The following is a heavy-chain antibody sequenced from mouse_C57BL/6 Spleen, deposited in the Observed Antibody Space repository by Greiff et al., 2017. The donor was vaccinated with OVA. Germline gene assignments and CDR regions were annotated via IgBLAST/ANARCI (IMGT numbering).Heavy chain of an antibody. J-gene: IGHJ4*01. V-gene: IGHV1-9*01. CDR2: ILPGSGST. CDR3: ARSGSITTVVARGYAMDY. D-gene: IGHD1-1*01. Sequence: QVQLQQSGAELMKPGASVKLSCKATGYTFTGYWIEWVKQRPGHGLEWIGEILPGSGSTSYNEKFKGKATFTADTSSNTAYMQLSSLTTEDSAIYYCARSGSITTVVARGYAMDYWGQGTSVTVSS. CDR1: GYTFTGYW.